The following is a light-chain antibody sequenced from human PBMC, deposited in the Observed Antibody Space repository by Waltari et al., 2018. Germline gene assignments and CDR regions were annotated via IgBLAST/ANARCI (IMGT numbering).Light chain of an antibody. V-gene: IGKV4-1*01. CDR3: QQYYRSRT. J-gene: IGKJ1*01. CDR2: WAS. CDR1: QSVFYRSENKNY. Sequence: DIVMTRSPDSLAVSLGERATIDCKSSQSVFYRSENKNYLAWYQHKPGPPPKLLFSWASTRESGVPDRFSASGSGTDFTLTINNLQAEDVAVYYCQQYYRSRTFGQGTKVEIK.